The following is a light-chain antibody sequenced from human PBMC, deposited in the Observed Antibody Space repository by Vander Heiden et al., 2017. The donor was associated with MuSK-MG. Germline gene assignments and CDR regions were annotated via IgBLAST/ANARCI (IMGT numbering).Light chain of an antibody. CDR2: DVT. V-gene: IGLV2-14*03. Sequence: QSALSQPASVSGSPGQSITISCTGTSSDVGAWNFVSWYQQHPGKAHKLIIYDVTDRPSGVSTRFSGSKSGNVASLTISGLQAEDEADYYCSSYSDWTTVFGGGTKLTVL. CDR3: SSYSDWTTV. CDR1: SSDVGAWNF. J-gene: IGLJ3*02.